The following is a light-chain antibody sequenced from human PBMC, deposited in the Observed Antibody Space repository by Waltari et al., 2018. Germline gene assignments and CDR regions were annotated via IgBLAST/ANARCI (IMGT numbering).Light chain of an antibody. CDR2: NNN. Sequence: QSVLTQPPSASGTPGQRVTISCSVSYSNIGSNYVYWYQQLPGTAPKLLIFNNNHRPSGVPDRFSGSKSGTSASLAISGLRSEDEADYYCAAWDDNVRGVFGGGTRLAVL. V-gene: IGLV1-47*01. J-gene: IGLJ2*01. CDR1: YSNIGSNY. CDR3: AAWDDNVRGV.